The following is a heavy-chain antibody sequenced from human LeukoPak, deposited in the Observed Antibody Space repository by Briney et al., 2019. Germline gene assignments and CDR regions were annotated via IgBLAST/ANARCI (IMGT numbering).Heavy chain of an antibody. CDR3: ARANLDYGDNAIDY. J-gene: IGHJ4*02. D-gene: IGHD4-17*01. V-gene: IGHV1-18*04. CDR1: RYTFTGYY. Sequence: GASVKVSCKASRYTFTGYYMHWVRQAPGQGLEWMGWVTAYNGNTNYAQRLQGRVTMTTDTSTNTAYVELGSLRSDDTAVYYCARANLDYGDNAIDYWGQGTLVTVSS. CDR2: VTAYNGNT.